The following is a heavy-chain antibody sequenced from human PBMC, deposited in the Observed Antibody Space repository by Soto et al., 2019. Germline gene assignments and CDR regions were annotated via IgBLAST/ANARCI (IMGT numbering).Heavy chain of an antibody. J-gene: IGHJ5*02. V-gene: IGHV1-18*01. D-gene: IGHD6-13*01. CDR1: GYTFPSDG. Sequence: QVQLVQSGAEVKKPGASVKVSCKASGYTFPSDGIRWVRQAPGQGLEWMGWISAYNGNTNYAQKLQGRVTMTTDTSTSTAYMELRRLRSDDTAVYFCAGHMSLRSSSWFGWFGPWGQGTLVTVSS. CDR3: AGHMSLRSSSWFGWFGP. CDR2: ISAYNGNT.